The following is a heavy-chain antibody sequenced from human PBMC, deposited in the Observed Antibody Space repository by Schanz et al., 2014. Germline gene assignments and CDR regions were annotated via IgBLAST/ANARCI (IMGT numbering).Heavy chain of an antibody. CDR1: GFTVSINY. D-gene: IGHD1-1*01. J-gene: IGHJ4*02. CDR2: TSHDGSFT. Sequence: EVQLVESGGGLVQPGGSLRLSCAASGFTVSINYMSWVRQAPGKGLEWVSRTSHDGSFTTFADSVKGRFTISRDNAKNALYLQMNSLRAEDTAVYYCARDGVAATTDFEYWGQGALVTVSS. CDR3: ARDGVAATTDFEY. V-gene: IGHV3-74*01.